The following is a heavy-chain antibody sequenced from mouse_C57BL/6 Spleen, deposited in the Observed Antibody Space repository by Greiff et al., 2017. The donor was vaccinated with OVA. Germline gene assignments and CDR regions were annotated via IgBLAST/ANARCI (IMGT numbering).Heavy chain of an antibody. CDR2: IDPETGGT. D-gene: IGHD2-1*01. V-gene: IGHV1-15*01. CDR1: GYTFTDYE. J-gene: IGHJ2*01. CDR3: TRWNYGNYGYSDY. Sequence: QVQLQQSGAELVRPGASVTLSCKASGYTFTDYEMHWVKQTPVHGLEWIGAIDPETGGTAYNQKFKGKAILTADKSSSTAYMELRSLTSEDSAVYYCTRWNYGNYGYSDYWGQGTTLTVSS.